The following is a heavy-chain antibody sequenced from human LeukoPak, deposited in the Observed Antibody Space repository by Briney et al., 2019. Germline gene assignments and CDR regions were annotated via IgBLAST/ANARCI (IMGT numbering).Heavy chain of an antibody. CDR2: IYYSGST. D-gene: IGHD5-24*01. CDR1: GGSISSYY. V-gene: IGHV4-59*01. J-gene: IGHJ4*02. CDR3: ARGTDGYDTPFGY. Sequence: SETLSLTCTVSGGSISSYYWSWIRQPPGKGLEWIGYIYYSGSTNYNPPLKSRVTISVDTSKNQFSLKLSSVTAADTAVYYCARGTDGYDTPFGYWGQGTLVTVSS.